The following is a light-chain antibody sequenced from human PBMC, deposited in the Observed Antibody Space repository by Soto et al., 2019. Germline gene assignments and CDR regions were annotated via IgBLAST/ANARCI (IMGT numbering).Light chain of an antibody. CDR3: QQYNNWPPWT. J-gene: IGKJ1*01. CDR2: GAS. Sequence: EIVMTQSPATLSVSPGERATLSCRASQSVSSNLAWYQQKPGQAPRRLIYGASTRSTGIPARFSGSGSGPEFTLTISSLQSEDFAVYYCQQYNNWPPWTVGQGTKVEIK. V-gene: IGKV3-15*01. CDR1: QSVSSN.